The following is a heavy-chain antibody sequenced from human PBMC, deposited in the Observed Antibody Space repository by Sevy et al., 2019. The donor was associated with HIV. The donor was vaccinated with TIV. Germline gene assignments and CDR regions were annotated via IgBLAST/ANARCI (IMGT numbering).Heavy chain of an antibody. CDR1: GFTFSSYA. CDR2: ISSNGGST. V-gene: IGHV3-64*02. D-gene: IGHD5-12*01. J-gene: IGHJ3*02. CDR3: ARESMATDAFDI. Sequence: GGSLRLSCAASGFTFSSYAMHWVRQAPGKGVEYVSAISSNGGSTYYADSVKGRFTISRDNSKNTLYLQMGSLRAEDMAVYYCARESMATDAFDIWGQGTMVTVSS.